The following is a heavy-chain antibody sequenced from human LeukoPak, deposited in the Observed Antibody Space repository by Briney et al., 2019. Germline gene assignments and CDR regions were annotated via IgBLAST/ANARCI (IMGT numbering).Heavy chain of an antibody. J-gene: IGHJ6*03. CDR3: IRQWMWRAV. D-gene: IGHD6-19*01. CDR2: IYYSGST. Sequence: PSESLSLTCTVSDGSISSINYYCGWTRQPPWKGLEWIGYIYYSGSTYYNPSLKSRVTISAATSKNQFSLRLISVTAADMAVYYCIRQWMWRAVWGKGTTVTVSS. V-gene: IGHV4-39*07. CDR1: DGSISSINYY.